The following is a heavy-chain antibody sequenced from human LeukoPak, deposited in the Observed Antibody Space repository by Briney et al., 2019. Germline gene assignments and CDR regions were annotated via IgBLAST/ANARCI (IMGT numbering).Heavy chain of an antibody. Sequence: SETLSLTCTVSGDSISSSTYYWGWIRQPPGKGLEWIGNIYYSGNTYYNPSLKSRVTISVGTSKNQFSLRLSSVTAADTAVYYCARGLLRDFDWLLYSAFDVWGQGTMVTVSS. CDR1: GDSISSSTYY. CDR3: ARGLLRDFDWLLYSAFDV. CDR2: IYYSGNT. V-gene: IGHV4-39*01. J-gene: IGHJ3*01. D-gene: IGHD3-9*01.